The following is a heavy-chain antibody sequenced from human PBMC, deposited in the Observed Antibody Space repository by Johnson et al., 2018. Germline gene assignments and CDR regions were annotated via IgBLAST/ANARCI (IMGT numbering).Heavy chain of an antibody. V-gene: IGHV3-23*04. Sequence: VRLVESGGGLVQPGGSLRLSCAASGFTFSSYAMSWVRQAPGKGLEWVSGTSARSVSTYYADSVTGRFTISRDNSKNTLYLQRKSLRAEDTAVSYCAKNGGNSFYYYYMDVWGKGTTVTVSS. D-gene: IGHD4-23*01. CDR1: GFTFSSYA. J-gene: IGHJ6*03. CDR3: AKNGGNSFYYYYMDV. CDR2: TSARSVST.